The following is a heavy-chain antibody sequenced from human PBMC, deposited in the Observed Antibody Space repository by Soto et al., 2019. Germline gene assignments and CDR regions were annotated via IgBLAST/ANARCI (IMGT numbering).Heavy chain of an antibody. V-gene: IGHV3-30*18. Sequence: QVQLVESGGGMVQPGRSLRLSCAASGFTFSSYGMHWVRQAPGKRLEWVAIISVDGSTKHYVDSVKGRFTVSRDNSKNTLYVELNSLRAEDTAVYYCAKSQERGGNDFKVDYWGQGTLVTVSS. CDR3: AKSQERGGNDFKVDY. CDR2: ISVDGSTK. D-gene: IGHD5-12*01. J-gene: IGHJ4*02. CDR1: GFTFSSYG.